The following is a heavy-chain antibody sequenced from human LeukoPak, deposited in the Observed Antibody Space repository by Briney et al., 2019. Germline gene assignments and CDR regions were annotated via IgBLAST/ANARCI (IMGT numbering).Heavy chain of an antibody. J-gene: IGHJ5*02. CDR1: VGTFSSYA. V-gene: IGHV1-69*04. D-gene: IGHD2-2*02. CDR3: ARDLLPSRGVVPAAIGNWFDP. CDR2: IIPILGIA. Sequence: SSVKVSCMASVGTFSSYAISWLRQAPGQGGEWMGRIIPILGIANYAQKFQCRVTITADKSTSTAYMELSSLRSEDMAVYYCARDLLPSRGVVPAAIGNWFDPWGQGTLVTVSS.